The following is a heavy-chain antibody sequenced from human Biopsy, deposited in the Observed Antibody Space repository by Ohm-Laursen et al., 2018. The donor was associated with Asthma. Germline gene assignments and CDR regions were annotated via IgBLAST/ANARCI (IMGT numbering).Heavy chain of an antibody. CDR1: GYSLTDLS. V-gene: IGHV1-24*01. CDR2: HDHEEGGT. CDR3: ASDFPKDYVRYNFQF. Sequence: ASVKVSCKVSGYSLTDLSMHWVRQAPGQGLEWMGGHDHEEGGTVNARRFQGRVTMTEDTSTDTAYMELSSLSSDDTAVYYCASDFPKDYVRYNFQFWGQGTLVTVAT. J-gene: IGHJ4*02. D-gene: IGHD4-17*01.